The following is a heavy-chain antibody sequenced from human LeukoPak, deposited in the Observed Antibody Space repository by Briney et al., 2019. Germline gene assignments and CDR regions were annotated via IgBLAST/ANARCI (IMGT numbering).Heavy chain of an antibody. J-gene: IGHJ6*03. Sequence: ASVKVSCKASGYTFTSYYMHWVRQAPGQGLEWMGIINPSGGSTSYAQKFQGRVTITADKSTSTAYMELSSLRSEDTAVYYCARGNRENYYYYYMDVWGKGTTVTVPS. CDR3: ARGNRENYYYYYMDV. CDR1: GYTFTSYY. CDR2: INPSGGST. V-gene: IGHV1-46*01. D-gene: IGHD1-14*01.